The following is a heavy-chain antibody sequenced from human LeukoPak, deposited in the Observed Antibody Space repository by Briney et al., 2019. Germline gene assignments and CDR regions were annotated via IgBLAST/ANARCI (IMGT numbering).Heavy chain of an antibody. J-gene: IGHJ4*02. CDR3: ARSLIYYYDSSAMGGYFDY. CDR1: GFTVSSNY. Sequence: GGSLRLSCVASGFTVSSNYVSWVRQAPGKGLEWVSIIYSGGTTYYADSVKGRFTISRDNAKNSLYLQMNSLRAEDTAVYYCARSLIYYYDSSAMGGYFDYWGQGTLVTVSS. D-gene: IGHD3-22*01. V-gene: IGHV3-53*01. CDR2: IYSGGTT.